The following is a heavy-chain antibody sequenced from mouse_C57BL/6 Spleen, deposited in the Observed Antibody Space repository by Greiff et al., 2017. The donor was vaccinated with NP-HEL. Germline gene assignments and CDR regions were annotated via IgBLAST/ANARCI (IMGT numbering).Heavy chain of an antibody. CDR3: ASHGNYSHWYFDV. V-gene: IGHV1-52*01. D-gene: IGHD2-1*01. CDR1: GYTFTSYW. CDR2: IDPSDSET. Sequence: QVQLKQPGAELVRPGSSVKLSCKASGYTFTSYWMHWVKQRPIQGLEWIGNIDPSDSETHYNQKFKDKATLTVDKSSSTAYMQLSSLTSEDSAVYYCASHGNYSHWYFDVWGTGTTVTVSS. J-gene: IGHJ1*03.